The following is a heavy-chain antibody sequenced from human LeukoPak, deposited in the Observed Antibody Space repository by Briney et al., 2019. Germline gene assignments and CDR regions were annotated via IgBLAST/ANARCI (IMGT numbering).Heavy chain of an antibody. J-gene: IGHJ4*02. Sequence: GGSLRLSCTASGFTFSSYWMTWVRQAPGKGLEWVANIEPAGSATYYVDSVKGRFTISRDNAKNLLYLQMNSLRAEDSAVYHCGRFGYVAAVDSWGQGALVTVSS. CDR3: GRFGYVAAVDS. V-gene: IGHV3-7*01. D-gene: IGHD2-15*01. CDR2: IEPAGSAT. CDR1: GFTFSSYW.